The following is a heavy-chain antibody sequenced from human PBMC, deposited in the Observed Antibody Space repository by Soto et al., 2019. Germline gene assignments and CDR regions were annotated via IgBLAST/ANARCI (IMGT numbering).Heavy chain of an antibody. Sequence: QVQLVESGGGVVQPGRSLRLSCAASGFIFSDYAMHWVRQAPGKGLEWVAVISYGGDNKYYADSVRGRFAISRDNLKNTLDLLMISLSPEDTDVAHCAKSRHRTSWYGLEVDFWGQGTLVTVSS. CDR1: GFIFSDYA. CDR3: AKSRHRTSWYGLEVDF. D-gene: IGHD6-13*01. CDR2: ISYGGDNK. V-gene: IGHV3-30-3*02. J-gene: IGHJ4*02.